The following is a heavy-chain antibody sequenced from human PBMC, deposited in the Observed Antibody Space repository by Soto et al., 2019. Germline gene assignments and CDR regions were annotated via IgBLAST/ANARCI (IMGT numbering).Heavy chain of an antibody. Sequence: EVQLVESGGDLVQRGGSLRLSCVASGFTFSVYSMNWVRQAPGKGLEWFSYITSDTKTIKYADSVKGRFTISRDNAKXXXXXXXXXXXXXXXXXXYCARSXXXHFDYWGQGTVVTVSS. D-gene: IGHD2-8*02. J-gene: IGHJ4*02. CDR1: GFTFSVYS. CDR3: ARSXXXHFDY. CDR2: ITSDTKTI. V-gene: IGHV3-48*01.